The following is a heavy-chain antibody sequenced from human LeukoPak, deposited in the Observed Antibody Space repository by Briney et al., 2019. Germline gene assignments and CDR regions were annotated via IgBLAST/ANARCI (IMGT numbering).Heavy chain of an antibody. CDR1: GGSISPYY. J-gene: IGHJ4*02. CDR3: ARGRSSSWYNFDY. V-gene: IGHV4-59*01. D-gene: IGHD6-13*01. CDR2: IYYSGST. Sequence: PSETLSLTCTVSGGSISPYYWSWIRQPPGKELEWIGYIYYSGSTNYNPSPKSRVTISVDTSKNHFSLNLTSVTAADTAVYYCARGRSSSWYNFDYWGQGSLVTVSS.